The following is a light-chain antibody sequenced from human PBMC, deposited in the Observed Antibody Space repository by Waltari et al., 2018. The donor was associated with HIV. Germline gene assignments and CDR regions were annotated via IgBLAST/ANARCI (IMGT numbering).Light chain of an antibody. CDR1: STDSRFYPH. Sequence: QSALTQPASVSGFPGQTINIHCTGISTDSRFYPHCPWYQQHPGNVPRLIIYDMDSRPSGISDHFSGSRSGDSASLTISGLQSGDEAHYFCASNRLDSTLVFGGGTKLTIL. J-gene: IGLJ2*01. CDR3: ASNRLDSTLV. V-gene: IGLV2-14*03. CDR2: DMD.